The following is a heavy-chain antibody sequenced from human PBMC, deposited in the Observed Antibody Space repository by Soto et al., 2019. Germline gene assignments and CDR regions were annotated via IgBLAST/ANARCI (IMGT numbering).Heavy chain of an antibody. CDR3: AREEYYDSSGYCLDY. V-gene: IGHV1-18*01. CDR2: ISAYNGNT. CDR1: GYTFTSYG. D-gene: IGHD3-22*01. J-gene: IGHJ4*02. Sequence: QVPLVQSGAEVKKPGASVKVSCKASGYTFTSYGISWVRQAPGQGLEWMGWISAYNGNTNYAQKLQGRVTMTTDTSPRTGYMEVRRLRSDHTAVYFWAREEYYDSSGYCLDYWGQGTLVTVSS.